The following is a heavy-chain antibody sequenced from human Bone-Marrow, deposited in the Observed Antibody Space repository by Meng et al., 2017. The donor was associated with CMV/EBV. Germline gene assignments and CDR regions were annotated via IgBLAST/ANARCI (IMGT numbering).Heavy chain of an antibody. J-gene: IGHJ6*02. CDR1: GGSISSYY. CDR3: AALYSSSWFPYYYGMDV. V-gene: IGHV4-59*01. CDR2: IYYSGST. Sequence: SETLSLTCTVSGGSISSYYWSWIRQPPGKGLEWIEYIYYSGSTNYNPSLKSRVTISVDTSKNQFSLKLSSVTAADTAVYYCAALYSSSWFPYYYGMDVWGQGTTVTVSS. D-gene: IGHD6-13*01.